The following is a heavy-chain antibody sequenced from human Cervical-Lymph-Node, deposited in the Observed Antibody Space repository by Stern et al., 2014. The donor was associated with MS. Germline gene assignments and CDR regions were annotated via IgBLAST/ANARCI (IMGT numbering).Heavy chain of an antibody. Sequence: QVQLVHSGAEVKKPGASVKVSCKASGYSFTAYYMHWERQAPGTGLEWMGWIAPNSGGTKSAQNFQGRVTMTRDTSISTFYMELSGLTSDDTAVFYCARERHSMDVWGQGTTVTVSS. CDR3: ARERHSMDV. V-gene: IGHV1-2*02. CDR1: GYSFTAYY. CDR2: IAPNSGGT. J-gene: IGHJ6*02.